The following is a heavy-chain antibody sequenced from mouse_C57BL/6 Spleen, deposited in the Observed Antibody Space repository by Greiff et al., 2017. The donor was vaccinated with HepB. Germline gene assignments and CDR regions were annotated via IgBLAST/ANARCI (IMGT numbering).Heavy chain of an antibody. J-gene: IGHJ2*01. CDR3: ARRCDGYSFDY. CDR2: INPGSGGT. CDR1: GYAFTNYL. Sequence: VQLQESGAELVRPGTSVKVSCKASGYAFTNYLIEWVKQRPGQGLEWIGVINPGSGGTNYNEKFKGKATLTADKPYSTAYMQLSSLTSEDSAVYFCARRCDGYSFDYRGQGTTLTVSS. D-gene: IGHD2-3*01. V-gene: IGHV1-54*01.